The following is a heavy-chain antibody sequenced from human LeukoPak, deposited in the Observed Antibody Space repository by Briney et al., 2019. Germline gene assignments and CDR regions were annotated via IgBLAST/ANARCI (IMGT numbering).Heavy chain of an antibody. Sequence: GGSLRLSCAASGFTFSSYAMHWVRQAPGKGLEWVAVISYDGSNKYYADSVKGRLTISRDNSKNTLYLQMNSLRAEDTAVYYCARGEYYYDSSGYPLGYWGQGTLVTVSS. CDR3: ARGEYYYDSSGYPLGY. V-gene: IGHV3-30-3*01. CDR1: GFTFSSYA. CDR2: ISYDGSNK. D-gene: IGHD3-22*01. J-gene: IGHJ4*02.